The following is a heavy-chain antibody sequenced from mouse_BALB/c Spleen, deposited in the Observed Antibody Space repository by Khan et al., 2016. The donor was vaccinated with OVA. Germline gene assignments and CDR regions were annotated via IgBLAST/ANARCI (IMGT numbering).Heavy chain of an antibody. CDR1: GYTFTNYW. V-gene: IGHV1S132*01. CDR3: ARGYCGNYEFAY. Sequence: QVQLQQSGAELVKPGASVKLSCKTSGYTFTNYWIQWVKQRPGQGLGWIGQIFPGTGTTYYNENFKAKATLTIDTSSSTAYMQLSSLTSEDSAVYVGARGYCGNYEFAYWGQGTLVTVAA. CDR2: IFPGTGTT. J-gene: IGHJ3*01. D-gene: IGHD2-1*01.